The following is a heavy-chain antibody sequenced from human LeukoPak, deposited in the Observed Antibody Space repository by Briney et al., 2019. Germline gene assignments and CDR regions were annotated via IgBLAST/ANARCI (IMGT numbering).Heavy chain of an antibody. CDR2: INPSGGTT. CDR3: ARAGWGSSWYWYFDL. D-gene: IGHD6-13*01. V-gene: IGHV1-46*01. J-gene: IGHJ2*01. Sequence: GASVKVSCKASRYTFTSYYMHWVRQAPGQGLEWMGVINPSGGTTSYAQKLQGRVTMTRDTSTSTVYMELSSLRSEDTAVYYCARAGWGSSWYWYFDLWGRGTLVTVSS. CDR1: RYTFTSYY.